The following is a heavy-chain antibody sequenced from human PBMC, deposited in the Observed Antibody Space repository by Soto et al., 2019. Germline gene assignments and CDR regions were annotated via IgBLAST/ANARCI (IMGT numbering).Heavy chain of an antibody. CDR1: GFTFSSYA. CDR3: ARVKSGWYEMGAFDI. Sequence: QVQLVESGGGVVQPGRSLRLSCAASGFTFSSYAMHWVRQAPGKGLEWVAVISYDGSNKYYADSVKGRFTISRDNSKNTRYMEMSSLRAEGTAVYYCARVKSGWYEMGAFDIWGQGTMVTVSS. D-gene: IGHD6-19*01. V-gene: IGHV3-30-3*01. J-gene: IGHJ3*02. CDR2: ISYDGSNK.